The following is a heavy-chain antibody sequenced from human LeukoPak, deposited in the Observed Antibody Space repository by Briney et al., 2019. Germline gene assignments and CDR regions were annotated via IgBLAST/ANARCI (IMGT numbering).Heavy chain of an antibody. CDR1: GYNFTNYW. V-gene: IGHV5-51*01. CDR2: IYPGDSDT. D-gene: IGHD6-6*01. Sequence: GESLKISCKGSGYNFTNYWIDWVRQMPGKGLEWMGIIYPGDSDTRYSPSFQGQVTFSADESISTAYLQWSSLKASDTAIYYCARRSSIAPRLFDYWGQGTLVTVSS. J-gene: IGHJ4*02. CDR3: ARRSSIAPRLFDY.